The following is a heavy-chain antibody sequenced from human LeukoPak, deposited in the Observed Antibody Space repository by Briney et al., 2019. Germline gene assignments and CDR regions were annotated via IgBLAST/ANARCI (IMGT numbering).Heavy chain of an antibody. D-gene: IGHD3-9*01. Sequence: ASVKVSCKASGYTFTGYYMHWVRQAPGQGLEWVGWINPNSGGTNYAQKFQGRVTMTRDTSISTAYMELSRLRSDDTAVYYCARGSGYFDWLSPYYYYGIDVWGQGTTVTVS. V-gene: IGHV1-2*02. CDR3: ARGSGYFDWLSPYYYYGIDV. J-gene: IGHJ6*02. CDR1: GYTFTGYY. CDR2: INPNSGGT.